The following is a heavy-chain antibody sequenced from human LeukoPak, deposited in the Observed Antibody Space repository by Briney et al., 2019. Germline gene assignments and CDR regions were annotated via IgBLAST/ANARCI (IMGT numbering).Heavy chain of an antibody. Sequence: GGSLRLSCAASGFSFIVYEMHWVRQAPGKGLEWISDISSSGTTTYYADSVKGRFTISRENSKNTLYLQMNSLRAEDTAVYYCARERSSSSWCFDYWGQGTLVTVSS. D-gene: IGHD6-13*01. CDR1: GFSFIVYE. CDR3: ARERSSSSWCFDY. J-gene: IGHJ4*02. V-gene: IGHV3-48*03. CDR2: ISSSGTTT.